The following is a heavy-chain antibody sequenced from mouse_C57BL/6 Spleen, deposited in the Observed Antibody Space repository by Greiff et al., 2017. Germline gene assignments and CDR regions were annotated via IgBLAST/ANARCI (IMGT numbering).Heavy chain of an antibody. CDR2: IKYDGSST. V-gene: IGHV5-16*01. D-gene: IGHD2-1*01. CDR1: GFTFSDYY. J-gene: IGHJ1*03. Sequence: EVMLVESEGGLVQPGSSMKLSCTASGFTFSDYYMAWVRQVPEKGLEWVANIKYDGSSTYYLDSLKSRFIISRDNAKNILYLQMSSLKSEDTATYYCARGEGNGYWYFDVWGTGTTVTVSS. CDR3: ARGEGNGYWYFDV.